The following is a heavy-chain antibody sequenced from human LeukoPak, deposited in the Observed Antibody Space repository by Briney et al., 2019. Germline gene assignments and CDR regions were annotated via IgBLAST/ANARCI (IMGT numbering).Heavy chain of an antibody. CDR2: INHSGST. CDR3: AREGPSTAAARSPGD. Sequence: SETLSLTCAVYGASFSNYYWSWIRQPPGKGLEWIGEINHSGSTNFNPSLKSRVTISVDTSKNQFSLKLSSVTAADTAVYYCAREGPSTAAARSPGDWGQGTLVTVSS. J-gene: IGHJ4*02. D-gene: IGHD6-13*01. CDR1: GASFSNYY. V-gene: IGHV4-34*01.